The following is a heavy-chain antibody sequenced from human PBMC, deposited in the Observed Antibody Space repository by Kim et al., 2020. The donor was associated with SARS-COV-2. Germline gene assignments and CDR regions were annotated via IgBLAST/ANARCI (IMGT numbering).Heavy chain of an antibody. J-gene: IGHJ4*02. CDR2: ISYDGSNK. CDR1: GFTFSSYG. V-gene: IGHV3-30*18. CDR3: AKDLGATILGG. D-gene: IGHD5-12*01. Sequence: GGSLRLSCAASGFTFSSYGMHWVRQAPGKGLEWVAVISYDGSNKYYADSVKGRFTISRDNSKNTLYLQMNSLRAEDTAVYYCAKDLGATILGGWGQGTLVTVSS.